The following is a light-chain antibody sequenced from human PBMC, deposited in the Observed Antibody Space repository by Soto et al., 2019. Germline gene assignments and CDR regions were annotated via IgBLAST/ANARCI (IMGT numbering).Light chain of an antibody. CDR3: QQYNNWPMYT. CDR1: QSVSSN. Sequence: EIVMTQSPATLSVSPGETATLSCRASQSVSSNLAWYLQKPGQAPRLLIYDASTRATGIPARFSGSGSGTEFTLTISSLQSEDFAVYYCQQYNNWPMYTFGQGTKLEIK. J-gene: IGKJ2*01. CDR2: DAS. V-gene: IGKV3-15*01.